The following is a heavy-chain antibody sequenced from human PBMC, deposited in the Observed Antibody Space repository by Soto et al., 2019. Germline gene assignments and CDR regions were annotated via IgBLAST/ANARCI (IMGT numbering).Heavy chain of an antibody. V-gene: IGHV3-23*01. J-gene: IGHJ4*02. CDR3: AKKVTIYAVDPADY. Sequence: GGSLRLSCAASGFTFSNYGMSWVRQAPGKGPEWVSVMSGSGDDAYYADSVKGRFTISRDNSKNMLYLQMNSLRAEDTAVYFCAKKVTIYAVDPADYWGQGTQVTVSS. CDR1: GFTFSNYG. CDR2: MSGSGDDA. D-gene: IGHD3-3*01.